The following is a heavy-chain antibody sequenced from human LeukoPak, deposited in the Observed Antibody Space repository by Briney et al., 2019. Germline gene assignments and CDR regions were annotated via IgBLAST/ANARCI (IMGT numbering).Heavy chain of an antibody. CDR2: IRYDGSNK. J-gene: IGHJ4*02. CDR3: AKGCSSTSCCAY. D-gene: IGHD2-2*01. Sequence: GGSLRLSCAASGLTFSSYGMHWVRQAPGKGLEWVAFIRYDGSNKYYADSVKGRFTISRDNSKNTLYLQMNSLRAEDTAVYYCAKGCSSTSCCAYWGQGTLVTVSS. CDR1: GLTFSSYG. V-gene: IGHV3-30*02.